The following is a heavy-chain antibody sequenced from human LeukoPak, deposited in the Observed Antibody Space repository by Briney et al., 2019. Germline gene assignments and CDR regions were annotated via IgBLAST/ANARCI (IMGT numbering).Heavy chain of an antibody. CDR3: ARDRDTAMGYDPLGY. CDR1: GYTLIELS. J-gene: IGHJ4*02. D-gene: IGHD5-18*01. CDR2: IDPEDGET. V-gene: IGHV1-24*01. Sequence: ASVKVSCKVSGYTLIELSMHWVRQAPGKGLEWMGGIDPEDGETIYAQRFQGRVTMTEDTSTDTAYLDLTSLRSEDTAVYYCARDRDTAMGYDPLGYWGQGALVTVSS.